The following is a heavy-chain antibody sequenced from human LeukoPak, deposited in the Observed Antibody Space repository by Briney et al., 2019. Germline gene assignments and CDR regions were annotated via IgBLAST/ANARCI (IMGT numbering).Heavy chain of an antibody. V-gene: IGHV3-23*01. CDR3: AKAPVTSCRGAYCYPFDY. CDR1: GFTFSSYG. J-gene: IGHJ4*02. D-gene: IGHD2-21*01. Sequence: GGSLRLSCAASGFTFSSYGMSWVRQAPGKGLEWVSAISSTDAGTYHADSVRGRFTISRDSSKNTLYLQMNSLRAEDAAVYYCAKAPVTSCRGAYCYPFDYWGQGTLVTVSS. CDR2: ISSTDAGT.